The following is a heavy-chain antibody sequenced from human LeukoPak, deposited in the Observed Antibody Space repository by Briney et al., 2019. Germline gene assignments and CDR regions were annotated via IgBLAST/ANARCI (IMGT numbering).Heavy chain of an antibody. CDR2: IYHSGST. CDR1: GFTFSTYA. V-gene: IGHV4-38-2*02. J-gene: IGHJ4*02. Sequence: GSLRLSCAASGFTFSTYAMSWVRQIPGKGLEWIGSIYHSGSTYYNPSLKSRVTISVDTSKNQFSLKLSSVTAADTAVYYCARDRHWGQGTLVTVSS. CDR3: ARDRH.